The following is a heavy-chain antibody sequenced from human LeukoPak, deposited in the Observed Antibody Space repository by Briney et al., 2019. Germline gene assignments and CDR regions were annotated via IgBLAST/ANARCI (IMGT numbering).Heavy chain of an antibody. J-gene: IGHJ5*02. CDR3: ARASYYYDSSGYPARFDP. D-gene: IGHD3-22*01. V-gene: IGHV4-30-2*01. Sequence: SETLSLTCAVSGGSISSGGYSWSWIRQPPGKGLEWIGYIYHSGSTYYNPSLKSRVTISVDRSKNQFSLKLSPVTAADTAVYYCARASYYYDSSGYPARFDPWGQGTLVTVSS. CDR1: GGSISSGGYS. CDR2: IYHSGST.